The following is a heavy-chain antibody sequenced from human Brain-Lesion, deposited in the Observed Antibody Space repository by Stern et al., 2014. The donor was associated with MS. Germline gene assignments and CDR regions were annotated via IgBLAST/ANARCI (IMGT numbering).Heavy chain of an antibody. CDR2: IYYSGNT. V-gene: IGHV4-39*01. J-gene: IGHJ5*02. D-gene: IGHD2-15*01. Sequence: VQLVESGPGLVKPSETLSLTCTVAGGSVSSTSYAWAWIRQPPGKGLEWIGTIYYSGNTYYSPSLKSRLPISLDTSKTQFSLQLRFVTAADTAVYYCAGEEDIRYCSGGSCTGNWFDPWGQGTLVTVSS. CDR3: AGEEDIRYCSGGSCTGNWFDP. CDR1: GGSVSSTSYA.